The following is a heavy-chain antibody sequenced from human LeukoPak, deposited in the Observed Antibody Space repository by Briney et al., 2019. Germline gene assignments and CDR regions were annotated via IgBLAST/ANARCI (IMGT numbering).Heavy chain of an antibody. D-gene: IGHD5-24*01. CDR2: IIPISGIA. CDR3: ARVDRDDYNYGFDY. CDR1: GGTFSTHG. V-gene: IGHV1-69*13. Sequence: SVKVSCKGSGGTFSTHGINWVRQAPGQGLEWVGKIIPISGIATYAQKFQDRVMITADESTSTAYMELSSLRSEDTAVYYCARVDRDDYNYGFDYWGQGTLVTVSS. J-gene: IGHJ4*02.